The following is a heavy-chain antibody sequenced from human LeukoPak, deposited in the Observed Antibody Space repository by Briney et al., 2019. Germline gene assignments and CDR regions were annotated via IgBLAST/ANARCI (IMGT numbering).Heavy chain of an antibody. CDR2: INHSGST. V-gene: IGHV4-34*01. D-gene: IGHD5-12*01. CDR3: ARVGHIVATILPDY. CDR1: GGSFSGYY. J-gene: IGHJ4*02. Sequence: SETLSLNCAVYGGSFSGYYWSWIRQPPGKGLEWIGEINHSGSTNYNPSLKSRVTISVDSSKNQFSLKLSSVTAADTAVYYCARVGHIVATILPDYWGQGTLVTVSS.